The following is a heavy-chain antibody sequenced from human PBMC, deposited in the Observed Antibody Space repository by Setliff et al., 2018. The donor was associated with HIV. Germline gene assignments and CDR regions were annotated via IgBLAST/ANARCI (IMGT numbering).Heavy chain of an antibody. Sequence: ASVKVSCKASGYTFTGYYMHWVRQAPGQGLEWMGRINPNSGGTNYAQKFQGRVTMTRDTSISTAYMELSRLRSDDTAVYYCARDEERRGPPGIWGQGTMVTVSS. V-gene: IGHV1-2*06. D-gene: IGHD1-26*01. CDR3: ARDEERRGPPGI. J-gene: IGHJ3*02. CDR1: GYTFTGYY. CDR2: INPNSGGT.